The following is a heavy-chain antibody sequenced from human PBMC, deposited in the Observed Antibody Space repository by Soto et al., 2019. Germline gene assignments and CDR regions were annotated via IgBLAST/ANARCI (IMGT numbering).Heavy chain of an antibody. CDR1: GFTFSSYA. V-gene: IGHV3-23*01. CDR3: ARDRYSYYDFWSGSLPYYYYGMDV. Sequence: LRLSCAASGFTFSSYAMSWVRQAPGKGLEWVSLIIGSGTNTYYADSVQGRFTISRDNSQKTLYLQTNSLRAEDTAVYYCARDRYSYYDFWSGSLPYYYYGMDVWGQGTTVTVS. J-gene: IGHJ6*02. D-gene: IGHD3-3*01. CDR2: IIGSGTNT.